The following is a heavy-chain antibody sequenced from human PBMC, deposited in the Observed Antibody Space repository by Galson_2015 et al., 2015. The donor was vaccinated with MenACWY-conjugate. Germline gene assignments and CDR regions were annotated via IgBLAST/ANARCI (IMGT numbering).Heavy chain of an antibody. CDR1: GFTFSSYG. CDR3: AKDRGGQYCSGGSCYSGFVDP. CDR2: ISHDGSNK. J-gene: IGHJ5*02. V-gene: IGHV3-30*18. D-gene: IGHD2-15*01. Sequence: SLRLSCAASGFTFSSYGMHWVRQAQGKALEWVALISHDGSNKYYPDSVKGRLTISRDNSKNTVYLQMNSLRAEDTAVYYCAKDRGGQYCSGGSCYSGFVDPWGQGTLVTVFS.